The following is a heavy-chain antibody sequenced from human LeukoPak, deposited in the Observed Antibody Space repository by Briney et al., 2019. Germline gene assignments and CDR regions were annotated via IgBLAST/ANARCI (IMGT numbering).Heavy chain of an antibody. V-gene: IGHV4-39*07. CDR1: GGSISSSSYY. D-gene: IGHD3-16*01. J-gene: IGHJ5*02. CDR3: AAAYEILYDP. CDR2: IYYSGST. Sequence: PSETLSLTCTVSGGSISSSSYYWGWIRQPPGKGLEWIGSIYYSGSTYYNPSLKSRVTISVDTSKNQFSLKLSSVTAADTAVYECAAAYEILYDPWGQGTLVTVSS.